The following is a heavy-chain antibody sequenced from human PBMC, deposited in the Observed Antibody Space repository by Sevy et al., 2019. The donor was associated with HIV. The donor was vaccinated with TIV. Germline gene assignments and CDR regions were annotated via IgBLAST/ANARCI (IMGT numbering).Heavy chain of an antibody. CDR1: GFTFSNYA. J-gene: IGHJ3*02. D-gene: IGHD3-10*01. CDR2: ISSSGGST. V-gene: IGHV3-64*02. CDR3: AGTEAVYKYGSAFDI. Sequence: GGSLRLSCAASGFTFSNYAMHWVRQTPGKGLEYLSAISSSGGSTYYVDSVKGRFTISRDNSKNTLYLQMGSLRAEDMAVYYCAGTEAVYKYGSAFDIWGQGTMVTVSS.